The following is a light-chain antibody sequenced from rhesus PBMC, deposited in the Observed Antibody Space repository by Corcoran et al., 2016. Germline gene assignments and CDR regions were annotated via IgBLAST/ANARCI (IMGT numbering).Light chain of an antibody. CDR2: KVS. Sequence: DVVMTQSPLALPITPGQPASISCRSSQSLVHSNGNTYLSWFQQKPGQPPRLLIYKVSNRYSGVPDRFSGSGAVTDFTLKSSRVEAEDVGVYYCMQYTHIPPWTFGQGTKVEIK. CDR3: MQYTHIPPWT. J-gene: IGKJ1*01. CDR1: QSLVHSNGNTY. V-gene: IGKV2-65*01.